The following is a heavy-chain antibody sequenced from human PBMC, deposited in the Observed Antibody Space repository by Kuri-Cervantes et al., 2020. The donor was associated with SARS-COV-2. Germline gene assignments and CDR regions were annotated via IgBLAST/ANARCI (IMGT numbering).Heavy chain of an antibody. CDR3: ARDVAVVPAAMVPKYFQH. V-gene: IGHV1-2*06. D-gene: IGHD2-2*01. J-gene: IGHJ1*01. CDR2: INPNSGGT. Sequence: ASVKVSCKASGYTFTGYYMHWVRQAPGQGLEWMGRINPNSGGTNYAQKLQGRVTMTTDTSTSTAYMELRSLRPDDTAVYYCARDVAVVPAAMVPKYFQHWGQGTLVTVSS. CDR1: GYTFTGYY.